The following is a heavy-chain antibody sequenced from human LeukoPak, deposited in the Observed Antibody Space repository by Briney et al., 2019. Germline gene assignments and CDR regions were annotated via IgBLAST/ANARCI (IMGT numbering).Heavy chain of an antibody. CDR3: AREPAYYYDSSGYWVAFDI. CDR2: IYYSGST. V-gene: IGHV4-61*01. D-gene: IGHD3-22*01. CDR1: GGSVSSGSYY. J-gene: IGHJ3*02. Sequence: SETLSLTCTVSGGSVSSGSYYWSWIRQPPGKGLEWIGYIYYSGSTNYNPSLKSRVTISVDTSKNQFSLKLSSVTAADTAVYYCAREPAYYYDSSGYWVAFDIWGQGTMVTVSS.